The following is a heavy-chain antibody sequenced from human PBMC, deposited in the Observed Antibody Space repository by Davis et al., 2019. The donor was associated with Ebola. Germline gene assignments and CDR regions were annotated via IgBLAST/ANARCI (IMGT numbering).Heavy chain of an antibody. V-gene: IGHV1-18*01. Sequence: SDNVPCKASGYTFTSYGICWLRQAPGQGLEWMGWISAYNGTTNYAQKLKGRVTMTRDTSTSTAYMELRSLRSDDTAVYYCSRVSVLDAFDMWGQGTMVTVSS. CDR3: SRVSVLDAFDM. D-gene: IGHD2/OR15-2a*01. CDR2: ISAYNGTT. J-gene: IGHJ3*02. CDR1: GYTFTSYG.